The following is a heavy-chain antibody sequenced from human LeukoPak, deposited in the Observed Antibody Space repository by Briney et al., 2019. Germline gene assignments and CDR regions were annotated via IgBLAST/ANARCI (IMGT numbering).Heavy chain of an antibody. V-gene: IGHV4-59*08. CDR1: GGSISSYY. D-gene: IGHD4-11*01. J-gene: IGHJ6*03. CDR2: IYYSGST. Sequence: SETLSLTCTVSGGSISSYYWSWIRQPPGKGLEWIGYIYYSGSTNYNPSLKSRVTISVDTSKNQFSLKLSSVTAADTAVYYCARQDYSNYFNYYYYYMDVWGKGTTVTVSS. CDR3: ARQDYSNYFNYYYYYMDV.